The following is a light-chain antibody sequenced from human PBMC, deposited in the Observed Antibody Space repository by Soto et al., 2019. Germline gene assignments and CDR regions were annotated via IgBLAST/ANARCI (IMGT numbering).Light chain of an antibody. CDR2: DAS. J-gene: IGKJ5*01. V-gene: IGKV3-11*01. Sequence: EVVLTQSPATLSLSPGERATLSCRASQSVRTSLAWYQHKPGQAPRLVIYDASLRANGVPARFGGSGSGTDFTLAINSLEPEDFAVYYCQQRHNWRDTFGQGTRLEIK. CDR1: QSVRTS. CDR3: QQRHNWRDT.